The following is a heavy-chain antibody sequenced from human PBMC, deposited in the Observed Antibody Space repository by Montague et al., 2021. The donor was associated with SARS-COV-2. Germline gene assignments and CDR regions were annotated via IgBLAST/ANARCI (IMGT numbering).Heavy chain of an antibody. Sequence: SLRLSCAASGFTFSSYCMSWVRQAPGKGLEWVANIKQAGREKYYVDSVKGRFTISRDNAKNSLYLQMNSLRAEDTAVYYCARESGGNRDWFDPWGQGTLVTVSA. CDR1: GFTFSSYC. J-gene: IGHJ5*02. D-gene: IGHD4-23*01. V-gene: IGHV3-7*01. CDR2: IKQAGREK. CDR3: ARESGGNRDWFDP.